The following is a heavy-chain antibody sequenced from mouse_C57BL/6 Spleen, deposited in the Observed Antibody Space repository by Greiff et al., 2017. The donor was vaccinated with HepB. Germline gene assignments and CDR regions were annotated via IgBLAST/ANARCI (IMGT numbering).Heavy chain of an antibody. CDR2: IHPNSGST. Sequence: QVQLQQPGAELVKPGASVKLSCKASGYTFTSYWMHWVKQRPGQGLEWIGMIHPNSGSTNYNEKFKSKATLTVDKSSSTAYMQLSSLTSEDSAVYYCASLDQRDYYAMDYWGQGTSVTVSS. CDR1: GYTFTSYW. J-gene: IGHJ4*01. CDR3: ASLDQRDYYAMDY. V-gene: IGHV1-64*01.